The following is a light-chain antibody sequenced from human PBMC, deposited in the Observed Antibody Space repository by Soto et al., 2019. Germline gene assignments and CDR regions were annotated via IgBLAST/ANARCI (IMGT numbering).Light chain of an antibody. CDR3: AAWDDSLNGVV. J-gene: IGLJ2*01. CDR1: SSNIGSNT. Sequence: QSVLTQPPSASGTPGQRVTISCSGSSSNIGSNTVNWYQQLPGTAPKLLICSNDQRPSGVPDRFSGSKSGTSASLAICGLQSEDEADYYCAAWDDSLNGVVFGGGTKVTVL. V-gene: IGLV1-44*01. CDR2: SND.